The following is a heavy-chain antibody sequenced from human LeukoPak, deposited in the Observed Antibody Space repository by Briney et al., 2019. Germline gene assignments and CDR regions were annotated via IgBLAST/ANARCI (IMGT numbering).Heavy chain of an antibody. J-gene: IGHJ6*03. CDR2: ISAYNGNT. CDR1: GYTFTSYG. V-gene: IGHV1-18*01. Sequence: ASVKVSCKASGYTFTSYGISWVRQAPGQGLEWMGWISAYNGNTNYAQKLQGRVTMTTDTSTSTAYMELRSLRSDDTAVYYCARDYSGYDLLYYYYYMDVWGKGTTVTVSS. CDR3: ARDYSGYDLLYYYYYMDV. D-gene: IGHD5-12*01.